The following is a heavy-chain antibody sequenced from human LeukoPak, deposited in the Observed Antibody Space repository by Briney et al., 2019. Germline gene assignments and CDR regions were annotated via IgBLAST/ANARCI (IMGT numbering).Heavy chain of an antibody. V-gene: IGHV3-11*01. CDR1: GFTFSDFY. CDR3: GTMAAAGKFLDY. J-gene: IGHJ4*02. D-gene: IGHD6-25*01. CDR2: ISGSGSTI. Sequence: GGSLRLSCAASGFTFSDFYMSWIRQAPGKGLEWVSYISGSGSTIHYADSVKGRFTISRGNAKNPLYLQMNSLRAEDTAVYYCGTMAAAGKFLDYWGQGTLVTVSS.